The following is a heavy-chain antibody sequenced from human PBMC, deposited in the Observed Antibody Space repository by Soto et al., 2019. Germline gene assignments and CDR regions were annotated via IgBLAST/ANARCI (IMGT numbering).Heavy chain of an antibody. V-gene: IGHV1-8*01. D-gene: IGHD6-19*01. Sequence: QVQLVQSGAEVKKPGASVKVSCKASGYTFTSYDINWVRQATGQGLEWMGWMNPNSGNTGYAQKFQGRVTMTRNTSISTAYMELSSLRSEDTAVYYCARSQEGDSDWYYYYYGMDVWGQGTTVTVSS. CDR3: ARSQEGDSDWYYYYYGMDV. CDR2: MNPNSGNT. CDR1: GYTFTSYD. J-gene: IGHJ6*02.